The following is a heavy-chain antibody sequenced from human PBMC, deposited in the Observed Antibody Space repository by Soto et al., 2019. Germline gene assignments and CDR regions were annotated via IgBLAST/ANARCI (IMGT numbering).Heavy chain of an antibody. V-gene: IGHV3-74*01. CDR1: GFTFSCYW. CDR2: INSDGSST. D-gene: IGHD3-10*01. J-gene: IGHJ6*03. Sequence: GGSLRLSCAASGFTFSCYWMHWVRQAPGKGLVWVSRINSDGSSTSYADSVKGRFTISRDNAKNTLYLQMNSLRAEDTAVYYCATGGGVIKSKYYYYYMDVWGKGTTVTVSS. CDR3: ATGGGVIKSKYYYYYMDV.